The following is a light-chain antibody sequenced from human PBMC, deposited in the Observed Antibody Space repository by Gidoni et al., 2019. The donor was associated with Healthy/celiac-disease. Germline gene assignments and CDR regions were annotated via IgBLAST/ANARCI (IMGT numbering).Light chain of an antibody. CDR2: KAS. CDR1: QSISSW. J-gene: IGKJ2*01. V-gene: IGKV1-5*03. Sequence: DIQMTQSPATLSASVGDRVTITCRASQSISSWLAWYQQTPGKAPKLLIYKASSLESGVPSRFSGSGSGTEFTLTISSLQPDDFATYYCQQYNSYSGCTFXQXTKLEIK. CDR3: QQYNSYSGCT.